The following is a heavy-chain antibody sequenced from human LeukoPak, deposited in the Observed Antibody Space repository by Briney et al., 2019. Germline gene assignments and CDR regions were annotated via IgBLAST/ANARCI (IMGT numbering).Heavy chain of an antibody. Sequence: SETLSLTCTVSGGSISSGSYYWSWIRQPAGKGLEWIGRIYTSGSTNYNPSLKSGVTISVDTSKNQFSLKLSSVTAADTAVYYCAREEVYDFWSGYIDLFDYWGQGTLVTVSS. CDR2: IYTSGST. J-gene: IGHJ4*02. CDR3: AREEVYDFWSGYIDLFDY. CDR1: GGSISSGSYY. V-gene: IGHV4-61*02. D-gene: IGHD3-3*01.